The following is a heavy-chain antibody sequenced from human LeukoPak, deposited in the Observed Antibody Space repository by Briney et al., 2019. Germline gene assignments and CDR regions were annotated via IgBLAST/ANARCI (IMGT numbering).Heavy chain of an antibody. CDR1: GGTFSGYA. D-gene: IGHD5-12*01. CDR3: AGSDIVATGGVDY. CDR2: IIPIFGTA. V-gene: IGHV1-69*06. J-gene: IGHJ4*02. Sequence: SVKVSCKASGGTFSGYAISWVRQAPGQGLEWMGGIIPIFGTANYAQKFQGRVTITADKSTSTAYMELSSLRSEDTAVYYCAGSDIVATGGVDYWGQGTLVTVSS.